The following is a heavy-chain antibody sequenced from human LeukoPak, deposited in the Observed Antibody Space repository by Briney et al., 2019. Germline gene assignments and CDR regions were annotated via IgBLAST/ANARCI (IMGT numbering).Heavy chain of an antibody. CDR2: IYYDGST. CDR3: VRGSGSYYSPYYFDY. D-gene: IGHD3-10*01. J-gene: IGHJ4*02. V-gene: IGHV4-39*01. Sequence: SETLSLTCTVSGGSITTSSTYYWGWIRQPPGKGLEWIGSIYYDGSTYYNVSLKSRVTISVDTSKNQFSLKVNSVTAADTAVYYCVRGSGSYYSPYYFDYWGQGTLVTVSS. CDR1: GGSITTSSTYY.